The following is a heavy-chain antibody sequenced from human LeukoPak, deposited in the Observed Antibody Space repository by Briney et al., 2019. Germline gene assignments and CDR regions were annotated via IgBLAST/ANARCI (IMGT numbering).Heavy chain of an antibody. D-gene: IGHD3-10*01. V-gene: IGHV3-20*04. J-gene: IGHJ4*02. Sequence: GGSPRLSCAASGFTFDDYGMSWVRQAPGKGLEWVSGINWNGGSTGYADSVKGRFTISRDNAKNSLYLQMNSLRAEDTALHYCARAPTTYYYGSGSYSLFDFWGQGTLVTVSS. CDR2: INWNGGST. CDR3: ARAPTTYYYGSGSYSLFDF. CDR1: GFTFDDYG.